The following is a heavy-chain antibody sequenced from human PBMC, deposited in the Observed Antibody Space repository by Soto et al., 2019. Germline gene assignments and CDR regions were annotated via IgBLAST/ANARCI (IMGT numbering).Heavy chain of an antibody. CDR1: GYTFTSYD. CDR2: MNPNSGDT. V-gene: IGHV1-8*01. CDR3: ARGVRETIFGILINRLKFDY. Sequence: ASVQVSCKASGYTFTSYDINWVRQATGQGLEWMGWMNPNSGDTGYTQKFQGRVTMTRNTSVSTAYMELSSLRSEDTAVYLCARGVRETIFGILINRLKFDYWGQGTLVTVSS. J-gene: IGHJ4*02. D-gene: IGHD3-3*01.